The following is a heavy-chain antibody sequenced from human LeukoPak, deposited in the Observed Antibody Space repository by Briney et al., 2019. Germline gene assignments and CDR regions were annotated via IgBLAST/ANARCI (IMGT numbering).Heavy chain of an antibody. D-gene: IGHD4-17*01. CDR1: GYTFTNYY. V-gene: IGHV1-46*01. J-gene: IGHJ4*02. CDR2: TDPIGGST. CDR3: ATWSTVTTGGRDY. Sequence: ASVKVSCKASGYTFTNYYIHWVRQAPGQGLEWMGITDPIGGSTNYAQKFQGRVTMTRDTSTSTVYMELSSLRSEDSAVYYCATWSTVTTGGRDYWGQGTLVTVSS.